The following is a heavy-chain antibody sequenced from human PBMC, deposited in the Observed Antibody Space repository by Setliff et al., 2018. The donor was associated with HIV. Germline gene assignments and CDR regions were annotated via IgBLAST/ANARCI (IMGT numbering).Heavy chain of an antibody. V-gene: IGHV1-2*06. CDR3: ARGHSGNDY. CDR1: TFLVTGYN. CDR2: INPNNGGT. J-gene: IGHJ4*02. Sequence: GASVKVSCKALTFLVTGYNIHWVRLAPGHGPEWLGRINPNNGGTDYAQKFQGRVTMTRNTSISTAYMELSSLRSEDTAIYYCARGHSGNDYWGQGTLVTVSS. D-gene: IGHD1-1*01.